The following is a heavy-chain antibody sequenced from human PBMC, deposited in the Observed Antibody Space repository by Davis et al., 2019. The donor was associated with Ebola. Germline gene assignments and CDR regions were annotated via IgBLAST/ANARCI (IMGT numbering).Heavy chain of an antibody. CDR1: GYTFTSYG. Sequence: ASVKVSCKASGYTFTSYGISWVRQAPGQGLEWMGWISAYNGNTNYAQKLQGRVTMTTDTSTSTAYMELRSLRSDDTAVYYCASSHCSSTSCPFDYWGQGTLVTVSS. D-gene: IGHD2-2*01. V-gene: IGHV1-18*01. J-gene: IGHJ4*02. CDR3: ASSHCSSTSCPFDY. CDR2: ISAYNGNT.